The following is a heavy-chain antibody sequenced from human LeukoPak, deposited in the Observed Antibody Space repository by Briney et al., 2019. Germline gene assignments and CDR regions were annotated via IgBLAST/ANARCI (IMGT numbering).Heavy chain of an antibody. D-gene: IGHD3-3*01. CDR2: IYTSGST. Sequence: SQTLSLTCTVSGGSISSGSYYWSWIRQPAGKGLEWIGRIYTSGSTNYNPSLKSRVTISVDTSKNQFSLKLSSVTAADTAVYYCARDGSYDFWSGYYRNWFGPWGQGTLVTVSS. J-gene: IGHJ5*02. V-gene: IGHV4-61*02. CDR3: ARDGSYDFWSGYYRNWFGP. CDR1: GGSISSGSYY.